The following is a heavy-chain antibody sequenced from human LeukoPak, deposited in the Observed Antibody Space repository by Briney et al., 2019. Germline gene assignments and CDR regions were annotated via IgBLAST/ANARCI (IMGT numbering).Heavy chain of an antibody. CDR1: GFTFSSYG. V-gene: IGHV3-23*01. J-gene: IGHJ4*02. D-gene: IGHD5-12*01. CDR3: AKDGRSGRWLRPDDY. Sequence: GSLRLSCAASGFTFSSYGMSWVRQAPGKGLEWVRRLREGPVHHLQRRFQEHAVSANEQLRAEDTAVYYCAKDGRSGRWLRPDDYWGQGTLVTVSS.